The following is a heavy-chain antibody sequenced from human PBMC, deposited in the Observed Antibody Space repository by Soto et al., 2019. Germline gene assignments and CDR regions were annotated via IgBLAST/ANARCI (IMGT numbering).Heavy chain of an antibody. D-gene: IGHD3-22*01. Sequence: ASVKVSCKASGYTFTAYYIHWLRQAPGQGLECLGWINPNTGGTNYARNFQGRVTMTRDTSINTAYMELSRLRSDDTAVYYCSFHDSRGYSIYWGQGTLVTVSS. V-gene: IGHV1-2*02. CDR1: GYTFTAYY. CDR3: SFHDSRGYSIY. CDR2: INPNTGGT. J-gene: IGHJ4*02.